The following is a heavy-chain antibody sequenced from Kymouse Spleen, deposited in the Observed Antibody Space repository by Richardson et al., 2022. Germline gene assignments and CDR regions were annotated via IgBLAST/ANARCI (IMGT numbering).Heavy chain of an antibody. CDR1: GFTFSGSA. D-gene: IGHD3-10*01. Sequence: EVQLVESGGGLVQPGGSLKLSCAASGFTFSGSAMHWVRQASGKGLEWVGRIRSKANSYATAYAASVKGRFTISRDDSKNTAYLQMNSLKTEDTAVYYCTRHQGSGSYGDYWGQGTLVTVSS. CDR3: TRHQGSGSYGDY. CDR2: IRSKANSYAT. V-gene: IGHV3-73*02. J-gene: IGHJ4*02.